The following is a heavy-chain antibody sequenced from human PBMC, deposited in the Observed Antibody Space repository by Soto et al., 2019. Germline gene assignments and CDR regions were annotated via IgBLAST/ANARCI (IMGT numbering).Heavy chain of an antibody. V-gene: IGHV3-23*01. CDR2: IRIGPGIT. J-gene: IGHJ6*01. CDR1: VVNFRVYA. CDR3: ARSRSDMADGMNV. Sequence: PGGSLRLCCEVSVVNFRVYAMSWVRQAPGKGLDWVSDIRIGPGITYYADSVKGRFTISSDISRKTVYLQMNNLRGEDTALYFCARSRSDMADGMNVWGQGTTVTVSS. D-gene: IGHD3-9*01.